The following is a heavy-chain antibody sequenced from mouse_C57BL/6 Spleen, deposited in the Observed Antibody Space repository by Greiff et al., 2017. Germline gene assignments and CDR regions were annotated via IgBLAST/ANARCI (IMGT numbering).Heavy chain of an antibody. V-gene: IGHV1-64*01. Sequence: QVQLKQPGAELVKPGASVKLSCKASGYTFTSYWMHWVKQRPGQGLEWIGMIHPNSGSTNYNEKFKSKATLTVDKSSSTAYMQLSSLTSEDSAVYYCARSYYSNYVYFDYWGKGTTLTVSS. CDR3: ARSYYSNYVYFDY. D-gene: IGHD2-5*01. CDR2: IHPNSGST. CDR1: GYTFTSYW. J-gene: IGHJ2*01.